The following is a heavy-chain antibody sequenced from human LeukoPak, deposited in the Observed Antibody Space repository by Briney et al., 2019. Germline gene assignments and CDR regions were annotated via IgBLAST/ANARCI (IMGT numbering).Heavy chain of an antibody. CDR3: ARVWSSRKRGKTLYYFDY. J-gene: IGHJ4*02. D-gene: IGHD6-13*01. CDR1: GFTFSTYG. Sequence: GRSLRLSCAASGFTFSTYGMHWVRQAPGKGLEWVAVISYDGSNKYYADSVKGRFTISRDNAKNSLYLQMNSLRAEDTAVYYCARVWSSRKRGKTLYYFDYWGQGTLVTVSS. V-gene: IGHV3-30*03. CDR2: ISYDGSNK.